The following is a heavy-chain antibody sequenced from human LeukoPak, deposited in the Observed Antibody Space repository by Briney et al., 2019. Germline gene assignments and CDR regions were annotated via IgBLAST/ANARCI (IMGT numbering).Heavy chain of an antibody. CDR3: ARDRRVAGDNNWFDP. D-gene: IGHD6-19*01. CDR2: IYTSGST. V-gene: IGHV4-4*07. J-gene: IGHJ5*02. CDR1: GGSINSYY. Sequence: SETLSLTCTVSGGSINSYYWTWIRQPAGKGLEWIGRIYTSGSTNYNPSLKSRVTMSVDTSKNQFSLKLSSVTAADTAVYYCARDRRVAGDNNWFDPWGQGTLVTVSS.